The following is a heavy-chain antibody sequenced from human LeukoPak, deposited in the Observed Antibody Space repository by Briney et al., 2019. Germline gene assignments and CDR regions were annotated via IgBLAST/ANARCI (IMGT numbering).Heavy chain of an antibody. CDR1: GGSFSGYS. D-gene: IGHD6-19*01. V-gene: IGHV4-34*01. CDR2: INHSGST. J-gene: IGHJ4*02. Sequence: SETLSLTCAVYGGSFSGYSWTWIRQPPGKGLEWIGEINHSGSTNYNPSLKSRVTISVDTSKNQFSLKLSSVTAADTAVYYCASGGWYRGYWGQGTLVTVSS. CDR3: ASGGWYRGY.